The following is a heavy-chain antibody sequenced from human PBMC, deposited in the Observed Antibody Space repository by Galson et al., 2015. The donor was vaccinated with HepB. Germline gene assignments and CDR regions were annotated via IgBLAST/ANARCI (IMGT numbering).Heavy chain of an antibody. D-gene: IGHD6-13*01. J-gene: IGHJ4*02. CDR1: GFTFSSYA. CDR2: ISGSGGST. Sequence: SLRLSCAASGFTFSSYAMSRVRQAPGKGLEWVSAISGSGGSTYYADSVKGRFTISRDNSKNTLYLQMNSLRAEDTAVYYCAKGTGIADPFDYWGQGTLVTVSS. CDR3: AKGTGIADPFDY. V-gene: IGHV3-23*01.